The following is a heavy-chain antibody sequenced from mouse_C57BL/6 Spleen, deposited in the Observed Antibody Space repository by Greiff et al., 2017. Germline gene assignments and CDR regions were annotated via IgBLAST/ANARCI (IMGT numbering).Heavy chain of an antibody. CDR2: IHPSDSDT. J-gene: IGHJ2*01. CDR1: GYTFTSYW. Sequence: QVQLQQPGAELVKPGASVKVSCKASGYTFTSYWMHWVKQRPGQGLEWIGRIHPSDSDTNYNQKFKGKATLTVDKSSSTAYMQLSSLTSEDSAVYDCAMGCGYYGSTFDYWGQGTTLTVSS. CDR3: AMGCGYYGSTFDY. V-gene: IGHV1-74*01. D-gene: IGHD1-1*01.